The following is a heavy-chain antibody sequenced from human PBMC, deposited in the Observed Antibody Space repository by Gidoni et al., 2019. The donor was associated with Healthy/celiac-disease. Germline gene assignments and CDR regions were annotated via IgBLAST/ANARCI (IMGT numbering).Heavy chain of an antibody. V-gene: IGHV3-21*01. CDR2: ISSSSSYI. J-gene: IGHJ5*02. Sequence: EVQLVESGGGLVKPGGSLRLSCAASGFTFSSYSMNWVRQAPGKGLEWVSSISSSSSYIYYADSVKGRFTISRDNAKNSLYLQMNSLRAEDTAVYYCARDGLIVVFGPSFWFDPWGQGTLVTVSS. D-gene: IGHD3-22*01. CDR1: GFTFSSYS. CDR3: ARDGLIVVFGPSFWFDP.